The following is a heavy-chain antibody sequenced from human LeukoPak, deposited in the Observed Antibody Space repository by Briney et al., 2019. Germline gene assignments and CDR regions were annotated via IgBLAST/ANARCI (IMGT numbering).Heavy chain of an antibody. V-gene: IGHV4-59*01. CDR3: ARDSLGYGSGSYPDC. D-gene: IGHD3-10*01. J-gene: IGHJ4*02. CDR1: GDSISPYY. CDR2: IYNSGST. Sequence: SETLSLTCTVSGDSISPYYWNWIRQPPGKGLEYIGYIYNSGSTSYNPSLKSRVTISVDTSKSQFSLRLSSVTAADTAVYYCARDSLGYGSGSYPDCWGQGTLVTVSS.